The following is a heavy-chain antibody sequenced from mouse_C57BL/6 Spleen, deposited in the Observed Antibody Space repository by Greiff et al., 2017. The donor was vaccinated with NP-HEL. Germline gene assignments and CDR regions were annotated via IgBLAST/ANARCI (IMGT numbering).Heavy chain of an antibody. CDR1: GYTFTDYY. D-gene: IGHD1-1*01. Sequence: VQLQQSGPELVKPGASVKISCKASGYTFTDYYMNWVKQSHGKSLEWIGDINPNNGGTSYNQKFKGKATLTVDKSSSTAYMELRSLTSEDSAVYYCARENYYGSSYEGFAYWGQGTLVTVSA. V-gene: IGHV1-26*01. CDR2: INPNNGGT. CDR3: ARENYYGSSYEGFAY. J-gene: IGHJ3*01.